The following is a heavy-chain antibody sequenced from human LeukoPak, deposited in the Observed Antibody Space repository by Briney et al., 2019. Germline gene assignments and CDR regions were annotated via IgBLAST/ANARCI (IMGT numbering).Heavy chain of an antibody. CDR3: ARTIAAAGTDYFDY. Sequence: GASVKVSCKASGYTFTSYGIYWVRQAPGQGLEWMGGIIPIFGTANYAQKFQGRVTITADESTSTAYMELSSLRSEDTAVYYCARTIAAAGTDYFDYWGQGTLVTVSS. V-gene: IGHV1-69*13. CDR2: IIPIFGTA. D-gene: IGHD6-13*01. CDR1: GYTFTSYG. J-gene: IGHJ4*02.